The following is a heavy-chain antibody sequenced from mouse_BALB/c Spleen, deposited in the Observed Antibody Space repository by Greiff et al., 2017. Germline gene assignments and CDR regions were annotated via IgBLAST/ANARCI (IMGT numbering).Heavy chain of an antibody. CDR1: GYTFTSYW. CDR3: ARDYYVAY. D-gene: IGHD2-1*01. V-gene: IGHV1-7*01. J-gene: IGHJ3*01. CDR2: INPSTGYT. Sequence: VQLQQSGAELAKPGASVKMSCKASGYTFTSYWMHWVKQRPGQGLEWIGYINPSTGYTEYNQKFKDKATLTADKSSSTAYMQLSSLTSEDSAVYYCARDYYVAYWGQGTLVTVSA.